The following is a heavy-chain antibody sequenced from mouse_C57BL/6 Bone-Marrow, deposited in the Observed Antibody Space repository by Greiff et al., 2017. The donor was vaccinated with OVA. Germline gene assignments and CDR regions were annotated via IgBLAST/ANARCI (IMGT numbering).Heavy chain of an antibody. J-gene: IGHJ4*01. CDR1: GYTFTSYW. V-gene: IGHV1-5*01. CDR3: TRRAGTSYYAMDY. Sequence: EVKLQESGTVLARPGASVKMSCKTSGYTFTSYWMHWVKQRPGQGLEWIGAIYPGNSDTSYNQKFKGKAKLTAVTSASTAYMELSSLTNEDSAVYDGTRRAGTSYYAMDYWGQGTSVTVSS. D-gene: IGHD4-1*01. CDR2: IYPGNSDT.